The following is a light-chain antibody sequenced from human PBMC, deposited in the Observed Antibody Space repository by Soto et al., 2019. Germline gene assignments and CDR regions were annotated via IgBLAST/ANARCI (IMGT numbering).Light chain of an antibody. CDR3: TSYGGSDNFVV. V-gene: IGLV2-8*01. CDR2: EVT. CDR1: NSDVGGYNY. Sequence: QSVLTQPPSASGSPGQSVTISCTGTNSDVGGYNYVSWYQQHPGKAPKLMIFEVTRRPSGVPDRFSGSKSGSTASLTVSGLQPEYEADYYCTSYGGSDNFVVFGGGTQLTVL. J-gene: IGLJ2*01.